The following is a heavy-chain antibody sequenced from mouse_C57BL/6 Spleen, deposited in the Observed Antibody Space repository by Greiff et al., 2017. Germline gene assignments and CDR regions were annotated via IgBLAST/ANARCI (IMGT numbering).Heavy chain of an antibody. CDR2: IDPSDSYT. CDR3: ARTDDYGSSSAWFAC. D-gene: IGHD1-1*01. CDR1: GYTFTSYW. J-gene: IGHJ3*01. Sequence: QVQLQQPGAELVRPGTSVKLSCKASGYTFTSYWMHWVKQRPGQGLEWIGVIDPSDSYTNYNQKFKGKATLTVDTSSSTAYMQLSSLTSEDSAVYYCARTDDYGSSSAWFACWGQGTLVTVSA. V-gene: IGHV1-59*01.